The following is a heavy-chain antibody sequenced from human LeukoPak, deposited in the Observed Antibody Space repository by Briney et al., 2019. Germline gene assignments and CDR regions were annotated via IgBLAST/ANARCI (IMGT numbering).Heavy chain of an antibody. D-gene: IGHD6-19*01. Sequence: GGSLRLSCAASGFSVSTNYMSWVRQAPGKGLEWVSVLYSGGNTYYADSVKGGFTISRDNSKNTLYLHINSLRAEDTAVYYCAGEAVAVAGSFDYWGQGTLVTVSS. CDR2: LYSGGNT. V-gene: IGHV3-66*01. CDR1: GFSVSTNY. CDR3: AGEAVAVAGSFDY. J-gene: IGHJ4*02.